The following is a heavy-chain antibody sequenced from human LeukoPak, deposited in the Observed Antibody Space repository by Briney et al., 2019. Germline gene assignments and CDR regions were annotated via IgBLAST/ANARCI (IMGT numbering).Heavy chain of an antibody. CDR3: ARGYSYGYEADY. J-gene: IGHJ4*02. CDR2: MNPNSGNT. Sequence: ASVKVSCKASGYTFTSYDINWVRQAPGQGLEWMGWMNPNSGNTGYAQKFQGRVTITGNTSISTAYMELSSLRSEDTAVYYCARGYSYGYEADYWGQGTLVTVSS. D-gene: IGHD5-18*01. CDR1: GYTFTSYD. V-gene: IGHV1-8*03.